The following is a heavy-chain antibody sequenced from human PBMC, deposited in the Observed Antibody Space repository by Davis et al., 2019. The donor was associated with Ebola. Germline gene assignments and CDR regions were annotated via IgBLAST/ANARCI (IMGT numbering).Heavy chain of an antibody. J-gene: IGHJ4*02. CDR1: GFTFSSYA. CDR3: AKTAGKIVVVPAAMNY. V-gene: IGHV3-23*01. CDR2: ISGSGGIT. Sequence: GESLKISCAASGFTFSSYAMSWVRQAPGKGLEWVSAISGSGGITYYADSVKGRFTISRDNSKNTLYLQMNSLRAEDTAVYYCAKTAGKIVVVPAAMNYWGQGTLVTVSS. D-gene: IGHD2-2*01.